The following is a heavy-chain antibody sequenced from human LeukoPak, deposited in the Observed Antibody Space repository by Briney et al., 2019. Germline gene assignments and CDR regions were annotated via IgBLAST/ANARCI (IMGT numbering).Heavy chain of an antibody. CDR2: ISGSGDDP. CDR3: AKQFVDI. V-gene: IGHV3-23*01. D-gene: IGHD5-24*01. Sequence: GGSLRLSCAASGFTFSNYAMNWVRQAPGKGLEWVSSISGSGDDPSYADSAKGRFTISRDNSRSTLYLQMNSLRAEDTAVYYCAKQFVDIWGQGTLVTVSS. CDR1: GFTFSNYA. J-gene: IGHJ5*02.